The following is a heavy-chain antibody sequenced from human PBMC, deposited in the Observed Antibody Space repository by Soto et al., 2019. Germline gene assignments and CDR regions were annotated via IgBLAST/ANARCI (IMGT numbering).Heavy chain of an antibody. Sequence: PSETLSLTCTVSGGSISSYYWSWIRQPPGKGLEWIGYIYYSGSTNYNPSLKSRVTISVDTSKNQFSLKLSSVTAADTAVYYCARGNEYYYYYMDVWGKGTTVTVSS. CDR3: ARGNEYYYYYMDV. V-gene: IGHV4-59*01. D-gene: IGHD1-1*01. CDR1: GGSISSYY. J-gene: IGHJ6*03. CDR2: IYYSGST.